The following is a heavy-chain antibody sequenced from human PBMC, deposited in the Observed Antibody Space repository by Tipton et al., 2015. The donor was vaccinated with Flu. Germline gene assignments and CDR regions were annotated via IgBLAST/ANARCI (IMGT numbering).Heavy chain of an antibody. Sequence: QLVQSGAGVKEPGESLKISCRASGYSISTDWIAWVRQMPGTGLEWMGIIWPDDSRTTYSPSFQGQVTISVDKSISTAYLQWSSLKASDTAMYYCVRQLSMLRGVQNAFDFWGQGTMVTVSS. J-gene: IGHJ3*01. CDR2: IWPDDSRT. D-gene: IGHD3-10*01. CDR3: VRQLSMLRGVQNAFDF. V-gene: IGHV5-51*01. CDR1: GYSISTDW.